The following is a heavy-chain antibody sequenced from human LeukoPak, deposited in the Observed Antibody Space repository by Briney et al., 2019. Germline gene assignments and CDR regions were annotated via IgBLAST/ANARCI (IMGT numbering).Heavy chain of an antibody. CDR1: GYTFTGSY. V-gene: IGHV1-2*02. CDR2: INPNSGST. CDR3: AKDQGRGYTYGLYYFDY. D-gene: IGHD5-18*01. Sequence: ASVKVSCKASGYTFTGSYMHWVRQAPGQGLEWMGWINPNSGSTNSAQKFQGRVTMTRDTSISTAYMELSRLRSDDTAVYYCAKDQGRGYTYGLYYFDYWGQGTLVTVSS. J-gene: IGHJ4*02.